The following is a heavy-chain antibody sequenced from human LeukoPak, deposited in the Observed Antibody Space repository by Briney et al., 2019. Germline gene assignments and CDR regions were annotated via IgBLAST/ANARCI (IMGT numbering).Heavy chain of an antibody. J-gene: IGHJ4*02. V-gene: IGHV4-39*07. CDR3: ARGDYDFWSGYLGYYFDY. CDR2: IYYSGST. Sequence: SETLSLTCTVSGGSISSSSYYWGWIRQPPGKGLEWIGSIYYSGSTYYNPSLKSRVTISVDTSKNQFSLKLSSVTAADTAVYYCARGDYDFWSGYLGYYFDYWGQGTLVTVSS. D-gene: IGHD3-3*01. CDR1: GGSISSSSYY.